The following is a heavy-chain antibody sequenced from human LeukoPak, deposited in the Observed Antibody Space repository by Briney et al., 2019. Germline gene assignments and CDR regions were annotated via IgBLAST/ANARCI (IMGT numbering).Heavy chain of an antibody. D-gene: IGHD2-2*01. V-gene: IGHV4-30-4*01. CDR3: ARGIVVVPAATPGYYFDY. CDR1: GGSISSGDWY. CDR2: IYYRGST. J-gene: IGHJ4*02. Sequence: SQTLSLTCTVSGGSISSGDWYWSWLRQPPGTGLEWFGYIYYRGSTYYNPSLKSRVTISVDTSKNQFSLTLSSVTAADTAVYYCARGIVVVPAATPGYYFDYWGQGTLVTVSS.